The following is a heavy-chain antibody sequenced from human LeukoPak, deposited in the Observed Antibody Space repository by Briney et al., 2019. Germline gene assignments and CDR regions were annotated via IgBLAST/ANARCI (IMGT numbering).Heavy chain of an antibody. V-gene: IGHV4-31*03. J-gene: IGHJ4*02. D-gene: IGHD3-10*01. CDR2: IYNSGST. Sequence: SQTLSLTCTVSGGSISSGGYYWRWVRQHPGKGLEWIGYIYNSGSTFYNPSLKSRVTISVDTSKNQFSLNLSSVTAADTAVYYCARVSYYLYYFDYWGQGTLVTVSS. CDR1: GGSISSGGYY. CDR3: ARVSYYLYYFDY.